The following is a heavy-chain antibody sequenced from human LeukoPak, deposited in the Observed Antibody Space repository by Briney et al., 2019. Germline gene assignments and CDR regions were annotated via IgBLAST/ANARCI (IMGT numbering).Heavy chain of an antibody. D-gene: IGHD3-22*01. V-gene: IGHV4-4*02. J-gene: IGHJ4*02. Sequence: PSETLSLTCTVSGDSINSLDLWSWVRQPPGKGLEWNGERYLSGTTHSNPSVKSRVTISIDKSKNQFFLNLSSVTAADTAVYYCAGLVGRYSSGLYYYYFDYWGQGTLVTVSS. CDR2: RYLSGTT. CDR3: AGLVGRYSSGLYYYYFDY. CDR1: GDSINSLDL.